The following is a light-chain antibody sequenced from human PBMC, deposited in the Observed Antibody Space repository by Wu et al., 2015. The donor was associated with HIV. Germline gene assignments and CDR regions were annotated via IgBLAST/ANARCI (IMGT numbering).Light chain of an antibody. CDR3: QQLNSYLR. V-gene: IGKV1-9*01. Sequence: IQLTQSPPSLSASVGDRVTITCRASQGISSYLAWYQQKPGKAPKLLIYAASTLQSGVPSRFSGSGSGTDFTLTISSLQPEDFATYYCQQLNSYLRFGGGTKVEIK. J-gene: IGKJ4*01. CDR2: AAS. CDR1: QGISSY.